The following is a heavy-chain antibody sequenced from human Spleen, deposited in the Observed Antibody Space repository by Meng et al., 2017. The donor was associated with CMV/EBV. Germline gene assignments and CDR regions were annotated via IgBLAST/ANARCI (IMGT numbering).Heavy chain of an antibody. V-gene: IGHV4-39*07. J-gene: IGHJ4*02. D-gene: IGHD3-9*01. CDR1: GGSISGSISY. CDR3: AREAGLRYLEG. Sequence: GSLRLSCIVSGGSISGSISYWGWIRQPPGKGLEWIGNIYHSGDTYYNPSLKSRVTISVDTSKNRFSLKVYSLTAADTAVYYCAREAGLRYLEGWGQGTLVTVSS. CDR2: IYHSGDT.